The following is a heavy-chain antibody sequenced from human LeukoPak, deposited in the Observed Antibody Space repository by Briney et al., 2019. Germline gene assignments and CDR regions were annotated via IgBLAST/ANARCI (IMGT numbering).Heavy chain of an antibody. CDR3: ARRTVTTADDAFDI. J-gene: IGHJ3*02. D-gene: IGHD4-17*01. CDR2: ISAYNGNT. CDR1: GYTFTRYG. Sequence: ASVKVSCKASGYTFTRYGISWVRQAPGQGLEWMGWISAYNGNTNYAQKLQGRVTMTTDTSTSTAYMELRSLRSDDTAVYYCARRTVTTADDAFDIWGQGTMVTVSS. V-gene: IGHV1-18*01.